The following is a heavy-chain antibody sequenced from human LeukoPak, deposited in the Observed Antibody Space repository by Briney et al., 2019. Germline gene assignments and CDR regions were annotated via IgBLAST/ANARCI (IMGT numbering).Heavy chain of an antibody. D-gene: IGHD6-19*01. CDR3: ASDFPDYSSHFDY. CDR2: MNPKTGGT. CDR1: GYTFSGYH. V-gene: IGHV1-2*02. J-gene: IGHJ4*02. Sequence: ASVKVSCKASGYTFSGYHIHWVRQTPGQGLEWVGWMNPKTGGTNYAQKFQGRVTLTRDTSISTAYMELSSLRSDDTAVYYCASDFPDYSSHFDYWGQGTLVTVSS.